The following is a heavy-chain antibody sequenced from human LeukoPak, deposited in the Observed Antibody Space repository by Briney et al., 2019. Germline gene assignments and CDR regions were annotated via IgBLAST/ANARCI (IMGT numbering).Heavy chain of an antibody. CDR3: ARTSGLRYFDWLPYFDY. CDR2: INPNSGGT. V-gene: IGHV1-2*02. CDR1: GYTFTGCY. J-gene: IGHJ4*02. D-gene: IGHD3-9*01. Sequence: ASVKVSCKASGYTFTGCYMHWVRQAPGQGLEWMGWINPNSGGTNYAQKFQGRVTMTRDTPISTAYMELSRLRSDDTAVYYCARTSGLRYFDWLPYFDYWGQGTLVTVSS.